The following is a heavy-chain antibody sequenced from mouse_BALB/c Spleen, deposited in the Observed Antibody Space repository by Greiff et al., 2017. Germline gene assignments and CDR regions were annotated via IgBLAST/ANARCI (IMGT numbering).Heavy chain of an antibody. CDR2: IWGDGST. V-gene: IGHV2-6-7*01. CDR1: GFSLTGYG. CDR3: ARKRYDFYWYFDV. Sequence: VKLMESGPGLVAPSQSLSITCTVSGFSLTGYGVNWVRQPPGKGLEWLGMIWGDGSTDYNSALKSSLSISKDNSKSQVFLRMTSLQTDDTARYCCARKRYDFYWYFDVWGAGTTVTVSS. D-gene: IGHD2-14*01. J-gene: IGHJ1*01.